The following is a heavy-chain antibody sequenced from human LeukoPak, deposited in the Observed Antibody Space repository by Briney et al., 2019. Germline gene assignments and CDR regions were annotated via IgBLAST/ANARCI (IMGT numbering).Heavy chain of an antibody. CDR2: ISAYNGNT. D-gene: IGHD5-18*01. Sequence: ASAKVSCKASGYTFTSYGISWVRQAPGQGLEWMGWISAYNGNTNYAQKLQGRVTMTTDTSTSTAYMELRSLRSEDTAVYYCARVTHTELSTWFDPWGQGTLVTVSS. CDR3: ARVTHTELSTWFDP. CDR1: GYTFTSYG. J-gene: IGHJ5*02. V-gene: IGHV1-18*01.